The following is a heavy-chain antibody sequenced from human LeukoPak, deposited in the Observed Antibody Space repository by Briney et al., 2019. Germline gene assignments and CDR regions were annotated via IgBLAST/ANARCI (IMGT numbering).Heavy chain of an antibody. V-gene: IGHV4-59*01. Sequence: SETLSLTCTVSGGSISSYYWSWIRQPPGRGVQVLGYISDAGSTNYSPSLESRVTISIDTSKNQFSLRLSSVTTADTAMYYCARVPLNWGPWYFDLWGRGTLVTVSS. J-gene: IGHJ2*01. D-gene: IGHD7-27*01. CDR1: GGSISSYY. CDR3: ARVPLNWGPWYFDL. CDR2: ISDAGST.